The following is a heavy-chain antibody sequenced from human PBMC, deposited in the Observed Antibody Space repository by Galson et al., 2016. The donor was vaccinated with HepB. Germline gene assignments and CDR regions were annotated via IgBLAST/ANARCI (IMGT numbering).Heavy chain of an antibody. J-gene: IGHJ5*02. CDR3: VSRGAQWLVTAGS. CDR2: ISSDGGST. V-gene: IGHV3-64D*06. CDR1: TFMFSSYT. Sequence: SLRLSCAASTFMFSSYTMHWVRQAPGKGLEYVSAISSDGGSTYYIDSVKGRFTISRDKSKNSLYLQMTSLRTEDTAVYYCVSRGAQWLVTAGSWGQGTLVVVSS. D-gene: IGHD5-12*01.